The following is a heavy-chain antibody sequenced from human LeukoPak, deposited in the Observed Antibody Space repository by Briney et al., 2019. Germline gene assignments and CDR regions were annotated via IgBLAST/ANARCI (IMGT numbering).Heavy chain of an antibody. CDR3: ARAAWGSRSPFDY. V-gene: IGHV3-30*19. D-gene: IGHD3-16*01. CDR1: GFPFSTFG. J-gene: IGHJ4*02. CDR2: ISYDGSNK. Sequence: GGPLRLPCPPSGFPFSTFGMHGSRQAPGKGREGVPVISYDGSNKYYADSVKGRFTISRDNSKNTLYLQMNSLRAEDTAVYYCARAAWGSRSPFDYWGQGTLVTVSS.